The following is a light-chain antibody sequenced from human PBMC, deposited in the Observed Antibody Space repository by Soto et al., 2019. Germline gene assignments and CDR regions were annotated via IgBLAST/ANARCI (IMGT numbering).Light chain of an antibody. CDR3: QEYGRSALYT. J-gene: IGKJ2*01. V-gene: IGKV3-20*01. Sequence: EIVLTQSPGTLSSSPGERATLSCRASQSVSSSSLAWYQQKRGQAPRLLIYGASIRATGIPDRFSGSGSGTEFTLTISSLEPEDFFVYYCQEYGRSALYTFGQGTRLEIK. CDR1: QSVSSSS. CDR2: GAS.